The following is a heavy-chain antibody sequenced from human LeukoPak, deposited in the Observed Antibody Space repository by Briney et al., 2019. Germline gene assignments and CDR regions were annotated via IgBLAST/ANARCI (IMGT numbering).Heavy chain of an antibody. CDR3: ARHPRGRVFDY. V-gene: IGHV4-59*01. CDR1: GGSISSYY. CDR2: IYYSGST. J-gene: IGHJ4*02. D-gene: IGHD3-10*01. Sequence: KPSETLSLTCTVSGGSISSYYWSWIRQPPGKGLEWIGYIYYSGSTNYNPSLKSRVTISVDTSKNQFSLKLSSVTAADTAVYYCARHPRGRVFDYWGQGTLVTVSS.